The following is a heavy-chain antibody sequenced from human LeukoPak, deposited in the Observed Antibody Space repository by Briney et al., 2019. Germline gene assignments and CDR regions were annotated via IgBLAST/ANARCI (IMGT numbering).Heavy chain of an antibody. CDR3: ATLRDGYNSYYFDY. Sequence: ASVKVSCKASGYTFINDYTHWVRQAPGQGLEWMGRINPGGDSVNYAQKFQDRVTMTRDTSTDTVYLELSSLRSEDTAVYYCATLRDGYNSYYFDYWGQGTLVTVSS. CDR1: GYTFINDY. J-gene: IGHJ4*02. D-gene: IGHD5-24*01. CDR2: INPGGDSV. V-gene: IGHV1-46*01.